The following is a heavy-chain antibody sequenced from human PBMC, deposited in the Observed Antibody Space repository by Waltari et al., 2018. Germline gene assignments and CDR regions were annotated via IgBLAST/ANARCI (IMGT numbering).Heavy chain of an antibody. Sequence: QVQLQESGPGLVKPSETLSLTCTVSGGSISSYYWSWIRQPPGKGLEWIGYIYYGGSTKYNPALESRVTIAVDTSKNQSSLKRSSVTAADTAVEYCARGSQLLDRYYYYYGMDVWGQGTTVTVSS. D-gene: IGHD2-2*01. V-gene: IGHV4-59*01. CDR3: ARGSQLLDRYYYYYGMDV. CDR1: GGSISSYY. CDR2: IYYGGST. J-gene: IGHJ6*02.